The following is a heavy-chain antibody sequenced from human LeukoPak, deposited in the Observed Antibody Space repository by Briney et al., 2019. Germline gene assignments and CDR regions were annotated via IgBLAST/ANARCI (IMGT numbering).Heavy chain of an antibody. CDR2: INRNGNT. CDR1: GGSISSGDYY. Sequence: PSETLSLTCTVSGGSISSGDYYWGWIRQPPGKGLELIGEINRNGNTDYNPSLKSRVSMSIDTSKNQFSLKLISVTAADTAVYYCARLVPERFFQLNPEGYYDYWGQGILVTVSS. V-gene: IGHV4-39*07. CDR3: ARLVPERFFQLNPEGYYDY. D-gene: IGHD3-3*01. J-gene: IGHJ4*02.